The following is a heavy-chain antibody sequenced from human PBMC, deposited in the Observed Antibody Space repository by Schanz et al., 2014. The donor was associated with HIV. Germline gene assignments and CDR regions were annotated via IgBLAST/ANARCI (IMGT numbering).Heavy chain of an antibody. J-gene: IGHJ6*02. CDR1: GYTFTGYF. V-gene: IGHV1-2*02. Sequence: QVQLVQSGAEMKKPGASVKVSCKTSGYTFTGYFMHWVRQAPGQGLEWMGWINPNSGGTNYAQKFQGRVTMTRDTSISTAYMEMRRLRSDDTAVYYCARDGRLDYFGSGSYYNSNGMDVWGQGTTVTVSS. D-gene: IGHD3-10*01. CDR3: ARDGRLDYFGSGSYYNSNGMDV. CDR2: INPNSGGT.